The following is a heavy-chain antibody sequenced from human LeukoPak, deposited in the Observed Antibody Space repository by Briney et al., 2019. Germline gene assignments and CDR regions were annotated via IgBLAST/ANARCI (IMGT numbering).Heavy chain of an antibody. Sequence: SETLSLTCTVSVGSVSNYYWSWIRQPPGKGLEWIGYVYYRGSPNYNPSLKSRLTISVDTSKNQFFLRLSSVTAADTAIYFCARVVPDGYSDYWGQGTLVTVSS. CDR1: VGSVSNYY. J-gene: IGHJ4*02. D-gene: IGHD5-24*01. CDR3: ARVVPDGYSDY. V-gene: IGHV4-59*02. CDR2: VYYRGSP.